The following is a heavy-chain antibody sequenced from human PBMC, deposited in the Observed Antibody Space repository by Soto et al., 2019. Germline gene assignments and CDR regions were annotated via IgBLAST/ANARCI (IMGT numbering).Heavy chain of an antibody. J-gene: IGHJ4*02. V-gene: IGHV1-69*13. CDR2: IIPIFGTA. CDR1: GGTFSSYA. D-gene: IGHD1-20*01. Sequence: PGPSVKVSCKASGGTFSSYAISWVRQAPGQGLEWMGGIIPIFGTANYAQKFQGRVTITADESTSTAYMELSSLRSEDTAVYYCARDLRRNNWNPPGISTFDYWGQGTLVTVSS. CDR3: ARDLRRNNWNPPGISTFDY.